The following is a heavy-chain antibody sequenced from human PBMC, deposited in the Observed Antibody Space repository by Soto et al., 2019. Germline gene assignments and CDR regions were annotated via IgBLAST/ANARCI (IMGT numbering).Heavy chain of an antibody. V-gene: IGHV4-34*01. Sequence: PSETLSLTCAVYGGSFSGYYWSWIRQPPGKGLEWIGEINHSGSTNYNPSLKSRVTISVATSKNQFSLKRSSVTAAHTALCYCERAEAAIFYYYYDGMDVWGQETKVT. J-gene: IGHJ6*02. CDR2: INHSGST. CDR1: GGSFSGYY. CDR3: ERAEAAIFYYYYDGMDV.